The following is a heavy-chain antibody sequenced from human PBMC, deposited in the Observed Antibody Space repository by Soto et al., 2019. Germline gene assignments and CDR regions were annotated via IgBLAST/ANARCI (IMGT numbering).Heavy chain of an antibody. V-gene: IGHV1-18*01. CDR1: GYAFTTYG. CDR2: ISAHNGNT. D-gene: IGHD1-1*01. CDR3: ARGRYGDY. Sequence: QVHLVQSGAEVKKPGASVKVSCKGSGYAFTTYGITWVRQAPGQGLEWMGWISAHNGNTNYAQKLQGRVTVTRDTSTSTAYRELRSLRSDDTAVYYCARGRYGDYWGQGALVTVSP. J-gene: IGHJ4*02.